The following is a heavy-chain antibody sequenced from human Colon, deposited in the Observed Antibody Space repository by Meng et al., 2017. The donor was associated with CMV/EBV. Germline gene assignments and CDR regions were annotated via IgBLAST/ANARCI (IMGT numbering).Heavy chain of an antibody. CDR1: GGSISSSSYY. CDR3: ARGYCSSTSCYSSWFDP. V-gene: IGHV4-39*07. D-gene: IGHD2-2*02. Sequence: SGTLSLTCTVSGGSISSSSYYWGWIRQPPGKGLEWIGSIYYSGSTYYNPSLKSRVTISVDTSKNQFSLKLSSVTAADTAVYYCARGYCSSTSCYSSWFDPWGQGTLVTVSS. CDR2: IYYSGST. J-gene: IGHJ5*02.